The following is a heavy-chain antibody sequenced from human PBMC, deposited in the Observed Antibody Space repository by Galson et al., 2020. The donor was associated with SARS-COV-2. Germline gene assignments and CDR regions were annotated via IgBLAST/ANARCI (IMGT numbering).Heavy chain of an antibody. CDR2: ISHSGST. J-gene: IGHJ6*03. Sequence: SETLSLTCAVYGGSFSDYSWTWVCQPPGKGLEWIGEISHSGSTNYSPSLKSRVFMSVDTSKNQFSLKVRSVTAADTAVYYCARGGSRPIMAFDYYYFYMDVWGKGTTVTVSS. CDR1: GGSFSDYS. CDR3: ARGGSRPIMAFDYYYFYMDV. V-gene: IGHV4-34*01. D-gene: IGHD3-10*01.